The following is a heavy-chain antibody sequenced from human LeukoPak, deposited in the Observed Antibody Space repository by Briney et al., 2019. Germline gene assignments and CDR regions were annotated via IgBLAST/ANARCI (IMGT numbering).Heavy chain of an antibody. V-gene: IGHV3-7*01. CDR2: IKHNGDEL. J-gene: IGHJ4*02. CDR3: ARELRTFDS. D-gene: IGHD3-16*01. Sequence: GGSLRLSCAASGFTFSSYWMTWVRQAPGKGLEWVANIKHNGDELNYVDTVEDRFTISRDNAKNSLYLHMTSLRAEDTAVYYCARELRTFDSWGQGTLVTVSS. CDR1: GFTFSSYW.